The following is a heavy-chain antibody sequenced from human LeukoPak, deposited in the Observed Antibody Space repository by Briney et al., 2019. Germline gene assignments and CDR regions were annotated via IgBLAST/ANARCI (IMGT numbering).Heavy chain of an antibody. CDR2: IYYSGST. CDR3: ARHRGPPTGSSSWPLDY. CDR1: GGSISSSSYY. V-gene: IGHV4-39*01. J-gene: IGHJ4*02. D-gene: IGHD6-13*01. Sequence: PSETLSLTCTVSGGSISSSSYYWGWIRQPPGKGLEWIGSIYYSGSTYYNPSLKSRVTISVDTSKNQFSLKLSSVTAADTAVYYCARHRGPPTGSSSWPLDYWGQGTLVTVSS.